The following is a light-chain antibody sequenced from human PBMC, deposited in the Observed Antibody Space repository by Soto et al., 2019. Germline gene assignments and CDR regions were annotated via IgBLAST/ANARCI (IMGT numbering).Light chain of an antibody. CDR1: QSVGTY. CDR2: EAS. CDR3: HQRSNWPPFT. Sequence: EIVLTQSPATLSLSPGERATLSCRASQSVGTYLAWYQQKPGQAPRLLIYEASHRATGIPARFSASGSGTDFTLSISSLEPEDCAVYYCHQRSNWPPFTFGQGTRLEIK. J-gene: IGKJ5*01. V-gene: IGKV3-11*01.